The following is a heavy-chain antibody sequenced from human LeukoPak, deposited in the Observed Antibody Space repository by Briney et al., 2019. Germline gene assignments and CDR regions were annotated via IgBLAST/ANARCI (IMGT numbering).Heavy chain of an antibody. D-gene: IGHD4-23*01. CDR1: GGTFSSYA. CDR3: ARFERVVTGYFDY. CDR2: IIPIFGTA. Sequence: ASVKVSCKASGGTFSSYAISRVRQAPGQGLEWMGGIIPIFGTANYAQKFQGRVTITADESTSTAYMELSSLRSEDTAVYYCARFERVVTGYFDYWGQGTLVTVSS. V-gene: IGHV1-69*13. J-gene: IGHJ4*02.